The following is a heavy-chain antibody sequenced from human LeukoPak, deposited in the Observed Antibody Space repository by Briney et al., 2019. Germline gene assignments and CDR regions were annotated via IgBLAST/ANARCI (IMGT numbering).Heavy chain of an antibody. CDR2: ISSNGDNT. J-gene: IGHJ4*02. CDR3: VRGRGY. V-gene: IGHV3-64D*06. CDR1: GFTFSTYV. Sequence: GGSLRLSCSVSGFTFSTYVMHWVRQAPGKGLEYVSAISSNGDNTYYADSVKGRFTISRDNSKNTLYLQMSSLRADDTAVYYCVRGRGYWGQGTLVTVSS.